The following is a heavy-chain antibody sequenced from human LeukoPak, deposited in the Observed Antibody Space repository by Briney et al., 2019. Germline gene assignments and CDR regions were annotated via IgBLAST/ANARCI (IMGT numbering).Heavy chain of an antibody. V-gene: IGHV4-4*07. D-gene: IGHD6-13*01. CDR3: ARDSYSSNWYWFDP. J-gene: IGHJ5*02. CDR2: ISTSGIT. CDR1: GGSISSYY. Sequence: SETLSLTCTVSGGSISSYYWSWIRQPAGEGLEWIGRISTSGITNYNPSLTSRVTMSVDTSKNQFSLQLTSLTAADTAVYYCARDSYSSNWYWFDPWGQGALVTVSS.